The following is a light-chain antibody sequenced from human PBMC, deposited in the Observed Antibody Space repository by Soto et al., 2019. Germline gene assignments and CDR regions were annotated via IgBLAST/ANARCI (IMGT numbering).Light chain of an antibody. CDR3: QQTYSTPLYS. CDR1: ESISNY. V-gene: IGKV1-39*01. CDR2: AAS. Sequence: DIQMTQSPSSLSASVGDRVTITCRASESISNYVNWYQQKPGKAPKLLIYAASSLQSGVPSRFSGSGSGTDFTLTISSLQPEDFATYYCQQTYSTPLYSFGQGTNLEIK. J-gene: IGKJ2*03.